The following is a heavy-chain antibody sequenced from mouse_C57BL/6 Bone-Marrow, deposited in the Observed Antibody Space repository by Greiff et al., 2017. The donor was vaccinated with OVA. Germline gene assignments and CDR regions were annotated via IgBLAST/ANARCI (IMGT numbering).Heavy chain of an antibody. V-gene: IGHV1-54*01. D-gene: IGHD4-1*02. CDR3: AREATGTDYAMDY. J-gene: IGHJ4*01. CDR2: INPGSGGT. CDR1: GYAFTNYL. Sequence: VQLQQSGAELVRPGTSVKVSCKASGYAFTNYLIAWVKQRPGQGLEWIGVINPGSGGTNYNEKFKGKATLTADKSSSTAYMQLSSLTSEDSAVYFCAREATGTDYAMDYWGQGTSVTVSS.